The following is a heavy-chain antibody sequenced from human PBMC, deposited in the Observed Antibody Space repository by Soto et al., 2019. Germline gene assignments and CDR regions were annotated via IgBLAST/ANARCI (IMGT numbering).Heavy chain of an antibody. CDR2: INHSGST. V-gene: IGHV4-34*01. CDR1: GGSFSGYY. CDR3: ARGLYSSSWYYFDY. D-gene: IGHD6-13*01. Sequence: SETLSLTCAVYGGSFSGYYWSWIRQPPGKGLEWIGEINHSGSTNYNPSLKSRVTISVDTSKNQFSLKLSSVTAADTAVYYCARGLYSSSWYYFDYWGQGTLVTVSS. J-gene: IGHJ4*02.